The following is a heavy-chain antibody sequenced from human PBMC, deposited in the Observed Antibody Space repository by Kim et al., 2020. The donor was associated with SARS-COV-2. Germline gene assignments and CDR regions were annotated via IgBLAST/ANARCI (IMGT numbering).Heavy chain of an antibody. V-gene: IGHV1-24*01. CDR2: FDPEIAKS. CDR3: ATDSLKSSSWFWFDP. CDR1: GYTLTELS. D-gene: IGHD6-13*01. J-gene: IGHJ5*02. Sequence: ASVKVSCKVSGYTLTELSIHWVRQAPGKGLEWVGGFDPEIAKSRSAQKFQGRGTMTEDSSTNTAYLELSSLRFDDTAVYYCATDSLKSSSWFWFDPWGQGTLVTVSS.